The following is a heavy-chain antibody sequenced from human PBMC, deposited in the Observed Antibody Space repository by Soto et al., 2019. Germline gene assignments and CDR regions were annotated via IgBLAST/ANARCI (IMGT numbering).Heavy chain of an antibody. V-gene: IGHV3-23*01. J-gene: IGHJ1*01. CDR2: ISGSGGST. CDR3: AKDYGYGDPRYFQH. Sequence: GGSLRLSCAASGFTFSSYAMNWVRQAPGKGLEWVSAISGSGGSTYYADSVKGRFTISRDNSKNTLYLQMNSLIAEDTAVYYCAKDYGYGDPRYFQHWGQGTLVTVSS. CDR1: GFTFSSYA. D-gene: IGHD4-17*01.